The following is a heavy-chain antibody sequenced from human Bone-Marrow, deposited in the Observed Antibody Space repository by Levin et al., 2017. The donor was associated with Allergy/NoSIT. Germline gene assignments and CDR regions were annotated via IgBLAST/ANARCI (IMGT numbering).Heavy chain of an antibody. Sequence: SETLSLTCTVSGGSISSYYWSWIRQPPGKGLEWIGYIYYSGSTNYNPSLKSRVTISVDTSKNQFSLKLSSVTAADTAVYYCARVGGNSKLGAFDIWGQGTMVTVSS. J-gene: IGHJ3*02. V-gene: IGHV4-59*01. CDR1: GGSISSYY. CDR2: IYYSGST. D-gene: IGHD4-23*01. CDR3: ARVGGNSKLGAFDI.